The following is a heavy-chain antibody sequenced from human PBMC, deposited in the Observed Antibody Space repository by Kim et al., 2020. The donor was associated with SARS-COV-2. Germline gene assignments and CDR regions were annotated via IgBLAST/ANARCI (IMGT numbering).Heavy chain of an antibody. Sequence: YAQNLQGRVPMTTDTSATTAYMGVRSLTPDDTAVYYCARDGGRAAAGYDYWGQGTLVTVSS. V-gene: IGHV1-18*01. J-gene: IGHJ4*02. CDR3: ARDGGRAAAGYDY. D-gene: IGHD6-13*01.